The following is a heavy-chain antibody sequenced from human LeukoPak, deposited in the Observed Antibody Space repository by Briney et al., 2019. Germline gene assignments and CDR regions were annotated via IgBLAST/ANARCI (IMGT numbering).Heavy chain of an antibody. V-gene: IGHV3-48*03. CDR1: GFTFSNYE. J-gene: IGHJ4*02. CDR2: IGNGGRSI. CDR3: ARDEAGATGSFDY. Sequence: PGGSLRLSCATSGFTFSNYEMNWVRQAPGKGLEWLSYIGNGGRSIYYADSVKGRFTISSDDVKNSLDLQMDSLRAEDTAVYYCARDEAGATGSFDYWGQGAQVTVSS. D-gene: IGHD1-26*01.